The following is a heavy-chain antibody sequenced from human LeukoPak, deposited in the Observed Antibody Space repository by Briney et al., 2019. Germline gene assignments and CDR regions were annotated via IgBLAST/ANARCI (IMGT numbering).Heavy chain of an antibody. CDR3: ARLPDSGSYFAVRAYYFDY. CDR2: IYPGDSDT. D-gene: IGHD1-26*01. CDR1: GDSFTSYW. Sequence: GESLKISCKGSGDSFTSYWIGWVRQMPGKGLEWVGIIYPGDSDTRYSPSFQGQVTFSADKSISTAYLQWSSLKASDTAMYYCARLPDSGSYFAVRAYYFDYWGQGTLVTVSS. V-gene: IGHV5-51*01. J-gene: IGHJ4*02.